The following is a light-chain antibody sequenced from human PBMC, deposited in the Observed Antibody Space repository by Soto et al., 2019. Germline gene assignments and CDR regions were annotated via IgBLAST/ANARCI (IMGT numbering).Light chain of an antibody. J-gene: IGKJ2*01. CDR2: AAS. CDR3: QESFSPLYT. Sequence: DIQLTQSPSSLSGSVGDRVTITCRASQTIHNYLNWYQQIPGKAPKLLIYAASNLRGGVPSRFSGGGSGTDFTLTINSLQPEDFATYCCQESFSPLYTFGQGTKVDIK. CDR1: QTIHNY. V-gene: IGKV1-39*01.